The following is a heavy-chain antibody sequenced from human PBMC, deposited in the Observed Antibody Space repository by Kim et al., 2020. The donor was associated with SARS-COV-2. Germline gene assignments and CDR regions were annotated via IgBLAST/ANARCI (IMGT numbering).Heavy chain of an antibody. CDR2: ISSDAHST. V-gene: IGHV3-74*01. Sequence: GGSLRLSCAASGFTFSQYWMFWVRQAPGKGLVWVSLISSDAHSTTYADSVKGRFTISRDNAKNTLYLQMDSLRAEDTAVYYCARAGHYYVVDYWGQGTLVTVSS. J-gene: IGHJ4*02. CDR3: ARAGHYYVVDY. D-gene: IGHD3-16*01. CDR1: GFTFSQYW.